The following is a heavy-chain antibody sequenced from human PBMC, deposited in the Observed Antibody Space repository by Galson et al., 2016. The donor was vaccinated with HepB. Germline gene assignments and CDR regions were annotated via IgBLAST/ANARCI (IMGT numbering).Heavy chain of an antibody. V-gene: IGHV5-51*01. Sequence: QSGAEVKKPGESLRISCKTSGYSFSNYWIAWVRQMPEKGLEWMGIIYSGDSDTRYSPSFQGQVTISADKSIRTSYLQWTRLKASDTAMYYCARKGNFDTLYYGLDVWGQGTTVTVSS. CDR2: IYSGDSDT. CDR1: GYSFSNYW. J-gene: IGHJ6*02. D-gene: IGHD3-22*01. CDR3: ARKGNFDTLYYGLDV.